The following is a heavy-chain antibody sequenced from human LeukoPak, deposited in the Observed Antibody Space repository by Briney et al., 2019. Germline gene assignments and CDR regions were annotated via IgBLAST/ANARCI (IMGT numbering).Heavy chain of an antibody. CDR3: ARDLTDPPYYYYYIDV. CDR2: IKQDGSEK. V-gene: IGHV3-7*01. CDR1: GFTFSSYW. Sequence: TGGSLRLSCAASGFTFSSYWMSWVRQAPGKGLEWVASIKQDGSEKYYVDSVKGRFTISRDNAKNSLYLQMNSLRAEDTAVYYCARDLTDPPYYYYYIDVWGKGTTVTISS. J-gene: IGHJ6*03.